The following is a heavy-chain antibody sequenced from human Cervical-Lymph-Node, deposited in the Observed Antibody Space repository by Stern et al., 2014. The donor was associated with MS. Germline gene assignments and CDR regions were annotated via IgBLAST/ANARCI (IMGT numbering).Heavy chain of an antibody. CDR1: GYTFTSYG. Sequence: VQLVESGAEVKKPGASVKVSCKASGYTFTSYGISWVRQAPGQGPEWMGWSSAYNGNTNSAQKLQGRVTMTTDTSTSTAHMELRSLRSDDTAVYYCARLGDYVWGSYRSFFDYWGQGTLVTVSS. V-gene: IGHV1-18*01. D-gene: IGHD3-16*02. J-gene: IGHJ4*02. CDR2: SSAYNGNT. CDR3: ARLGDYVWGSYRSFFDY.